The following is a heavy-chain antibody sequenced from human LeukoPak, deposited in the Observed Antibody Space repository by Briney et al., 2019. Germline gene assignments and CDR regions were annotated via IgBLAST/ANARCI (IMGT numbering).Heavy chain of an antibody. CDR1: GGTFSSYA. CDR3: ARGPSSDGWFY. V-gene: IGHV1-2*02. J-gene: IGHJ4*02. D-gene: IGHD5-24*01. Sequence: ASVKVSCKAFGGTFSSYAISWVRQAPGQGLEWMGWIIPKSGDTSYAPNFEGRVTMTRDTSISTVYMELSSLRSDDTAVYYCARGPSSDGWFYWGQGTLVTVSS. CDR2: IIPKSGDT.